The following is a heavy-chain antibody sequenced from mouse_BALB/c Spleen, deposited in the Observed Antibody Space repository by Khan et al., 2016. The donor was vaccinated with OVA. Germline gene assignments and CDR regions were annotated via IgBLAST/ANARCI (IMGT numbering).Heavy chain of an antibody. CDR1: GYSITSGYF. J-gene: IGHJ3*01. D-gene: IGHD3-1*01. V-gene: IGHV3-6*02. CDR2: IRYDGNS. CDR3: ARGGSSGPAWFAY. Sequence: EVKLQESGPGLVKPSQSLSLTCSVTGYSITSGYFWNWIRQFPGNKLEWMGYIRYDGNSNYNPSLQNRISITRDTSKNQFFLKLNSVTPEDTATYYCARGGSSGPAWFAYWGQGTLVTVSA.